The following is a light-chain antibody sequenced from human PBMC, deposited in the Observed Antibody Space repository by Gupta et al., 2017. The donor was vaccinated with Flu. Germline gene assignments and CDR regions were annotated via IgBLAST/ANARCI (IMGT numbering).Light chain of an antibody. Sequence: EILLTQSPATLSLSPGERATLSCGASQSVRSSYLAWYQQKPGLAPRLLIYDASSRATGIPDRFSGSGAGTEFTLTISRLEPEDFAVYYCQHEGSSPGTFGQGTKVEIK. V-gene: IGKV3D-20*01. CDR3: QHEGSSPGT. CDR1: QSVRSSY. CDR2: DAS. J-gene: IGKJ1*01.